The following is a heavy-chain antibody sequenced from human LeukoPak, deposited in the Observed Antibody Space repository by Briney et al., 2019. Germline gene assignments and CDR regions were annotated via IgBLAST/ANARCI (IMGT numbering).Heavy chain of an antibody. Sequence: GGSLRLSCAASGFTFSSYGMHWVRQAPGKGLEWVSYISSSSSTIYYADSVKGRFTISRDNAKNTLYLQMNSLRAEDTAVYYCARDRGMYSGSYFGAFDIWGQGTMVTVSS. D-gene: IGHD1-26*01. CDR1: GFTFSSYG. V-gene: IGHV3-48*01. CDR3: ARDRGMYSGSYFGAFDI. J-gene: IGHJ3*02. CDR2: ISSSSSTI.